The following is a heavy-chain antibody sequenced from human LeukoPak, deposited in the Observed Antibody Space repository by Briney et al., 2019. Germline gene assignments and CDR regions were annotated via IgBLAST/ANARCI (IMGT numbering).Heavy chain of an antibody. CDR2: ISAYKGNT. D-gene: IGHD2-2*01. V-gene: IGHV1-18*01. CDR1: GYTFTSYG. CDR3: ARTIDCSSTSCYVTEYFQH. Sequence: ASVKVSCKASGYTFTSYGISWVRQAPGQGLEWMGWISAYKGNTNYAQKLQGRVTMTRDTSISTAYMELSRLRSDDTAVYYCARTIDCSSTSCYVTEYFQHWGQGTLVTVSS. J-gene: IGHJ1*01.